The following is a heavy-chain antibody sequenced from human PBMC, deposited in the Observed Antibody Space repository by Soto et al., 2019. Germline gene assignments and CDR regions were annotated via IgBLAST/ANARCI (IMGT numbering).Heavy chain of an antibody. V-gene: IGHV3-33*01. D-gene: IGHD2-2*01. Sequence: GGSLRLSCAASGFTFSSYGMHWVRQAPGKGLEWVAVIWYDGSNKYYADSVKGRFTSSRDNSKNTLYLQMNSLRAEDTAVYYCARDHFAAATYYYGLDVWGQGTTVTVSS. CDR1: GFTFSSYG. J-gene: IGHJ6*02. CDR2: IWYDGSNK. CDR3: ARDHFAAATYYYGLDV.